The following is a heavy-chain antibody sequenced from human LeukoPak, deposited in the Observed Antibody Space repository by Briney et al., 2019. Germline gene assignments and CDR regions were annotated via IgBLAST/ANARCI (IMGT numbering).Heavy chain of an antibody. D-gene: IGHD2-2*01. V-gene: IGHV1-18*01. J-gene: IGHJ4*02. Sequence: ASVKVSCKASGYTFTSYGISWVRQAPGQGLEWMGWISAYNGNTNYAQKLQGRVTMTTDTSTSTAYMELRSLRSDDTAVYYCARGETYCSSTSCYEYEFDYWSQGTLVTVSS. CDR3: ARGETYCSSTSCYEYEFDY. CDR1: GYTFTSYG. CDR2: ISAYNGNT.